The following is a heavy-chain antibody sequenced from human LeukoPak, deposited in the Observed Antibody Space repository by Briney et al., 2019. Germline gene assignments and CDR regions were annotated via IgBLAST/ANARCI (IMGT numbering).Heavy chain of an antibody. CDR3: AREGGPYRPLDY. CDR1: GGSISSTNW. V-gene: IGHV4-4*02. CDR2: VHLGGST. Sequence: SETLSLTCGVSGGSISSTNWWTWVRQPPGKGVEWIGEVHLGGSTNYNPSLESRVTISVDKSENHISLKLTSVTAADTAVYYCAREGGPYRPLDYSGQGTLVTVSS. J-gene: IGHJ4*02.